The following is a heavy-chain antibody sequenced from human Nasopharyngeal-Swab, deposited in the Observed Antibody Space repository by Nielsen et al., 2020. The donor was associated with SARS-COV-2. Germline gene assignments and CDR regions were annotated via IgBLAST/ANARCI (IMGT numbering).Heavy chain of an antibody. CDR3: AKEGATGWFDP. CDR1: GVSITSQY. V-gene: IGHV4-59*11. J-gene: IGHJ5*02. CDR2: ISHNSGT. Sequence: GSLRLSCTVSGVSITSQYWSWIRQPPGKGLEWIGYISHNSGTSYRPSLKSRVTMFLDTSKNQFSLRLRSLNAADTAVYYCAKEGATGWFDPWGQGTLVTVSS.